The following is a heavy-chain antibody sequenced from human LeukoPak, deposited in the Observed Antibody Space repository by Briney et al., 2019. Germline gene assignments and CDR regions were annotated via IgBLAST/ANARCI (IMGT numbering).Heavy chain of an antibody. J-gene: IGHJ4*02. Sequence: GGSLRLSCAASGFTFSSYAMSWVRQAPGKGLEWVSVIYSGGSTYYADSVKGRFTISRDNSKNTLYLQMNSLRAEDTAVYYCARERGHLDYWGQGTLVTVSS. V-gene: IGHV3-66*01. CDR1: GFTFSSYA. D-gene: IGHD6-25*01. CDR2: IYSGGST. CDR3: ARERGHLDY.